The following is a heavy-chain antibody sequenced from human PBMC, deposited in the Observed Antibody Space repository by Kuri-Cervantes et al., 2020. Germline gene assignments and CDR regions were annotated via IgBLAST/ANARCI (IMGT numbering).Heavy chain of an antibody. CDR1: GFTFSRSW. J-gene: IGHJ4*02. Sequence: GESLKISCAASGFTFSRSWMSWVRQAPGKGLEWVANVHQDGREKYYVDSVKGRFTVSRDNAKDSLYLQMNSLRAGDTAVYYCAKDGSPGIVGATAGWGQGTLVTVSS. D-gene: IGHD1-26*01. CDR3: AKDGSPGIVGATAG. CDR2: VHQDGREK. V-gene: IGHV3-7*03.